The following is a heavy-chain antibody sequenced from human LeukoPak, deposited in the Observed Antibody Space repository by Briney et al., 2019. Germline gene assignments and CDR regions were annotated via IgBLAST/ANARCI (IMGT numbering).Heavy chain of an antibody. CDR1: GGSISSYY. V-gene: IGHV4-59*01. CDR2: IYYSGST. Sequence: SETLSLTCTVSGGSISSYYWSWIRQPPGKGLEWIGYIYYSGSTNYNPSLKSRVTISVDTSKNQFSLKLSSVTAADTAVYHCASTRTYYYDSSGYYLGYWGQGTLVTVSS. CDR3: ASTRTYYYDSSGYYLGY. J-gene: IGHJ4*02. D-gene: IGHD3-22*01.